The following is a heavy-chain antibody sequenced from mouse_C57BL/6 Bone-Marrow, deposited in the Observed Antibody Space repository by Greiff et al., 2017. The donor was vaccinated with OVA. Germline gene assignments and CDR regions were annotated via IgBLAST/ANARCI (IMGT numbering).Heavy chain of an antibody. D-gene: IGHD1-1*01. Sequence: VQLQQSGAELVRPGASVKLSCTASGFNIKDDYMHWVKQRPEQGLEWIGWIDPENGDTEYASKFQGKATITADTSSNTAYLQLSSLTSEDTAVYYCTTYGSSPWFAYWCQGTLVTVSA. CDR2: IDPENGDT. J-gene: IGHJ3*01. CDR3: TTYGSSPWFAY. CDR1: GFNIKDDY. V-gene: IGHV14-4*01.